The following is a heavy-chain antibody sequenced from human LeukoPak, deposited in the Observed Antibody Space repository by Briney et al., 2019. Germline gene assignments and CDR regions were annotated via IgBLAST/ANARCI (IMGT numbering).Heavy chain of an antibody. J-gene: IGHJ6*02. CDR3: ARVPSSYYYGMDV. CDR1: GYTFTSYG. D-gene: IGHD2-2*01. V-gene: IGHV1-18*01. Sequence: GASVKVSCKASGYTFTSYGITWVRQVPGQGLEWMGWINANNGNTNYAQNLQGRVTMTRDTSTSTAYMELSSLRSEDTAVYYCARVPSSYYYGMDVWGQGTTVTVSS. CDR2: INANNGNT.